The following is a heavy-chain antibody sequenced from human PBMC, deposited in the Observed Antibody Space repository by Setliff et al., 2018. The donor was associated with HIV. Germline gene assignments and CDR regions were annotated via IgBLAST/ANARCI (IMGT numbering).Heavy chain of an antibody. V-gene: IGHV4-31*03. CDR2: IYYSEKT. CDR1: GASVSSGGHY. J-gene: IGHJ1*01. D-gene: IGHD6-19*01. Sequence: PSETLSLTCTVSGASVSSGGHYWGWIRQHPEKGLEWIGYIYYSEKTNYNPSLKSRVSISVDTSKNQFSLKLSSVTAADTAVYYCANFLNSGGWNPGYFEYWGQGTQVTVSS. CDR3: ANFLNSGGWNPGYFEY.